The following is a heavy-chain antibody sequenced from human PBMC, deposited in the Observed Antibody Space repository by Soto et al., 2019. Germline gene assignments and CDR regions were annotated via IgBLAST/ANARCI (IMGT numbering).Heavy chain of an antibody. CDR3: ARGKCELLGAFYI. D-gene: IGHD1-26*01. CDR1: GGSISSYY. CDR2: IYYSGST. V-gene: IGHV4-59*01. J-gene: IGHJ3*02. Sequence: PSETLSLTCTVSGGSISSYYWSWIRQPPGKGLEWIGYIYYSGSTNYNPSLKSRVTISVDTSKNQFSLKLSSVTAADTAVYYCARGKCELLGAFYIWGQGTMVTVSS.